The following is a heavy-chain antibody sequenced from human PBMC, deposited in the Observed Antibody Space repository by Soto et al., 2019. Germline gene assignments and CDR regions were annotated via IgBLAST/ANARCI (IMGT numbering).Heavy chain of an antibody. V-gene: IGHV4-30-2*01. CDR3: ARGGKYYYDSSGYPPGYGMDV. CDR1: GGSISSGGYS. Sequence: PSETLSLTCAVSGGSISSGGYSWSWIRQPPGKGLEWIGYIYHSGSTYYNPSLKSRVTISVDRSKNQFSLKLSSVTAADTAVYYCARGGKYYYDSSGYPPGYGMDVWGQGTTVTGLL. J-gene: IGHJ6*02. CDR2: IYHSGST. D-gene: IGHD3-22*01.